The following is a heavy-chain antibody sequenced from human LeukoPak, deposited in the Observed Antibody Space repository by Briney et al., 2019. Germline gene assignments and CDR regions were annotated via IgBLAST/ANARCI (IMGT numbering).Heavy chain of an antibody. D-gene: IGHD4-11*01. CDR1: GFTFITSA. Sequence: PGGSLRLSCAASGFTFITSAMTWVRQAPGRGLEWVSYISDSGLSTYYADSVKGRFTISRDNSKNTLHLQVTSLRAEDTAVYYCAKYITVSTNSYYYYMDVWGKGTTVTVSS. V-gene: IGHV3-23*01. CDR2: ISDSGLST. J-gene: IGHJ6*03. CDR3: AKYITVSTNSYYYYMDV.